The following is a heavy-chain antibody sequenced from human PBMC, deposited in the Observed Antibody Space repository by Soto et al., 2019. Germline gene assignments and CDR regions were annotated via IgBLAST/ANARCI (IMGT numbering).Heavy chain of an antibody. CDR3: ARDRGETNWFDP. CDR1: GGTFSSYA. V-gene: IGHV1-69*13. D-gene: IGHD3-3*01. Sequence: WASVKVSCKASGGTFSSYAISWVRQAPGQGLEWMGGIIPIFGTANYAQKFQGRVTITADESTSTAYMELSSLRSEDTAVYYCARDRGETNWFDPWGQGTLVTVSS. J-gene: IGHJ5*02. CDR2: IIPIFGTA.